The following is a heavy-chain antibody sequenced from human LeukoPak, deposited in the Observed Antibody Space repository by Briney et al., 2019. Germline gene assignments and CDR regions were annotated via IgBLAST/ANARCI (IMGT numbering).Heavy chain of an antibody. V-gene: IGHV3-48*04. Sequence: GGSLRLSCAASGFTFSSYSMNWVRQAPGKGLEWVSHISSSSSTIYYADSVKGRFTISRDNAKNSLYLQMNSLRAEDTAVYYCASHYDFWSGYRFDYWGQGTLVTVSS. CDR3: ASHYDFWSGYRFDY. CDR1: GFTFSSYS. CDR2: ISSSSSTI. J-gene: IGHJ4*02. D-gene: IGHD3-3*01.